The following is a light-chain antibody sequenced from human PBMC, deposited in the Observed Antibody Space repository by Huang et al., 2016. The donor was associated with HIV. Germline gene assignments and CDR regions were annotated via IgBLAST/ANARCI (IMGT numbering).Light chain of an antibody. J-gene: IGKJ2*01. CDR3: QQSYSPYT. Sequence: DIQMTQSPSSLSASVGDRVTITCRASQSINRYLNWYQQKPGEAPRLLIYTASSLQNGAPSRFSGSGSGTDFTLTINSLQPEDLATYYCQQSYSPYTFGQGTKLEIK. V-gene: IGKV1-39*01. CDR2: TAS. CDR1: QSINRY.